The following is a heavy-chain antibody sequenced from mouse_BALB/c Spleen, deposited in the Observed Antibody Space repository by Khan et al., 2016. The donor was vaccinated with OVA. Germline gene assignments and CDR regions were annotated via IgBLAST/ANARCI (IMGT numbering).Heavy chain of an antibody. CDR3: VRALYYYGSSYEGFAY. Sequence: VQLKESGPELVKPGASVKMSCKASGYTFTSYVMHWVKQKPGQGLEWIGYINPYSDDTKYNEKFKGKATLTSDKSSSTAYMELSSLTSEDSAVYYCVRALYYYGSSYEGFAYWGQGTLVTVAA. CDR2: INPYSDDT. CDR1: GYTFTSYV. J-gene: IGHJ3*01. V-gene: IGHV1S136*01. D-gene: IGHD1-1*01.